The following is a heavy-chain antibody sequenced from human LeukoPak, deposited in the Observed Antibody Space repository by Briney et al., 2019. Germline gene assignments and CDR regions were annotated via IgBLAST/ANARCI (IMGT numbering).Heavy chain of an antibody. V-gene: IGHV3-23*01. Sequence: GGSLRLSCAASGYTFSNAWMSWVRQAPGKGLEWVSAISGSGGSTYYADSVKGRFTISRDNSKNTLYLQTNSLRAEDTAVYYCAKDRGTAMVGFFDYWGQGTLVTVSS. CDR3: AKDRGTAMVGFFDY. CDR2: ISGSGGST. CDR1: GYTFSNAW. J-gene: IGHJ4*02. D-gene: IGHD5-18*01.